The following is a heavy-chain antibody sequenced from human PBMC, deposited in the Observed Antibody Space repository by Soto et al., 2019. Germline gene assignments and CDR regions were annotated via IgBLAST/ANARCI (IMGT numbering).Heavy chain of an antibody. CDR3: ARDTGAAGPNNWFDP. D-gene: IGHD6-13*01. CDR1: GGSISSYY. CDR2: IYYSGST. J-gene: IGHJ5*02. Sequence: SETLSLTCTVSGGSISSYYWSWIRQPPGKGLEWIGYIYYSGSTNYNPSLKSRVTISVDTSKNQFSLKLSSVTAADTAVYYCARDTGAAGPNNWFDPWGQGTLVTSPQ. V-gene: IGHV4-59*01.